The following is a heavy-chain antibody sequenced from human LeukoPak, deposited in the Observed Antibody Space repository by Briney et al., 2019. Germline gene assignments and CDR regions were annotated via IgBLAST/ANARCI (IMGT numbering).Heavy chain of an antibody. CDR2: ISGSGGST. Sequence: PGGSLRLSCAASGFTFSSYAMSWGRQAPGKGLEWVSAISGSGGSTYYADSVKGRFTISRDNSKNTLYLQMNSLRAEDTVVYYCAKDGVFGFGELLAHYYYGMDVWGQGTTVTVSS. V-gene: IGHV3-23*01. CDR3: AKDGVFGFGELLAHYYYGMDV. D-gene: IGHD3-10*01. J-gene: IGHJ6*02. CDR1: GFTFSSYA.